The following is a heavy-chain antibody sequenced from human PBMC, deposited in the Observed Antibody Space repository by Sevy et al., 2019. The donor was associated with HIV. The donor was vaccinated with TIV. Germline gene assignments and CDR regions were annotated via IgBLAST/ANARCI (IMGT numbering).Heavy chain of an antibody. Sequence: GGSLRLSCAASGFTFDDYAMHWVRQAPGKGLEWVSGISWNSGIVKYGDSVKGRFTVSRDNAKNSLYLQMNSLRPEDTAFYYCAKDRLLRPSPHSDFWGQGTLVTVPS. CDR2: ISWNSGIV. CDR1: GFTFDDYA. CDR3: AKDRLLRPSPHSDF. D-gene: IGHD3-22*01. V-gene: IGHV3-9*01. J-gene: IGHJ4*02.